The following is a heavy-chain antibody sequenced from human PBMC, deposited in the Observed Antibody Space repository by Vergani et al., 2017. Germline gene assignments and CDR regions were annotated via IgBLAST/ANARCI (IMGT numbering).Heavy chain of an antibody. V-gene: IGHV1-69*01. D-gene: IGHD6-13*01. CDR3: ARDQGIAAVTPPRDNWFDP. Sequence: QVQLVQSGAEVKKPGSSVKVSCKASGGTFSSYAISWVRQAPGQGLEWMGGIIPIFGTANYAQKFQGRVTITADESTSTAYMALSSLRSEDTAVYYCARDQGIAAVTPPRDNWFDPWGQGTLVTVSS. CDR2: IIPIFGTA. CDR1: GGTFSSYA. J-gene: IGHJ5*02.